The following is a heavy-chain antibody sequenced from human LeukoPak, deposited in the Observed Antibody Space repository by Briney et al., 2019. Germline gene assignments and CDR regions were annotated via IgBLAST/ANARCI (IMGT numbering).Heavy chain of an antibody. CDR3: AREKDTGSNHAKIRYDI. V-gene: IGHV4-4*07. CDR1: GGSISSYY. J-gene: IGHJ3*02. CDR2: IYPSGSS. Sequence: PSETLSLTRTVSGGSISSYYWSWIRQPAGKGLEWIGRIYPSGSSNYNPSLKSRLTISVDTSKNHFSLKLTSATAADTAVYCAREKDTGSNHAKIRYDIWGQGTMVTVSS. D-gene: IGHD1-26*01.